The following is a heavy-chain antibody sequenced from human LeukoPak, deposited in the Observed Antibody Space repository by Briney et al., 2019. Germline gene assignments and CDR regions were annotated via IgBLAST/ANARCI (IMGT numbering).Heavy chain of an antibody. Sequence: GESLKISCKGSGYSFSTSYIAWVRQMPGKGLEWMGIIYPGDSQTKYSPSFQGQVTISADKSISTAYLQWSSLKASDTAMYYCARRITPASMDVWGQGTTVTVSS. CDR1: GYSFSTSY. CDR3: ARRITPASMDV. CDR2: IYPGDSQT. J-gene: IGHJ6*02. V-gene: IGHV5-51*01. D-gene: IGHD1-14*01.